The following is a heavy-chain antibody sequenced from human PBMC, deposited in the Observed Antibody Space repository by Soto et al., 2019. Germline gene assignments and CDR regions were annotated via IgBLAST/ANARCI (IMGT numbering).Heavy chain of an antibody. D-gene: IGHD4-17*01. Sequence: SETLSLTCAVYGGSVGGHYWSWVRQPPGKGLEWIGEINHSGSITYAPSLKSRVTMSVDTSKNQFSLRLNSVTAADTAVYYCARGEVTTGVFWGQGTQVTVSS. CDR1: GGSVGGHY. CDR2: INHSGSI. V-gene: IGHV4-34*01. CDR3: ARGEVTTGVF. J-gene: IGHJ4*02.